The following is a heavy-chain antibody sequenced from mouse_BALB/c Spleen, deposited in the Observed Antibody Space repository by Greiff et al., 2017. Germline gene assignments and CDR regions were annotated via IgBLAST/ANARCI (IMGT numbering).Heavy chain of an antibody. CDR2: IDPEDGET. D-gene: IGHD2-5*01. J-gene: IGHJ3*01. V-gene: IGHV14-2*01. CDR1: GFNIKDDY. CDR3: ASTYYSNRAWFAY. Sequence: MQLQQSGAELVRPGASVKLSCTASGFNIKDDYMHWVKQRTEQGLEWIGRIDPEDGETKYAPKFQGKATITADTSSNTAYLQLSSLTSEDTAVYYCASTYYSNRAWFAYWGQGTLVTVSA.